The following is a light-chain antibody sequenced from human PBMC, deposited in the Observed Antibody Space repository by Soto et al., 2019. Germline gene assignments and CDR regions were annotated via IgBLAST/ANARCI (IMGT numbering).Light chain of an antibody. Sequence: QSVLTQPASVSGSPGQSITISCTGTSSDVGNYKYVSWYQQHPGKAPKLMIYEVSNRPSGVSNRFSGSKSGNTASLTISGLQAEEETDYYCLSYTSSGTYVFGTGTKVT. J-gene: IGLJ1*01. CDR3: LSYTSSGTYV. CDR1: SSDVGNYKY. CDR2: EVS. V-gene: IGLV2-14*01.